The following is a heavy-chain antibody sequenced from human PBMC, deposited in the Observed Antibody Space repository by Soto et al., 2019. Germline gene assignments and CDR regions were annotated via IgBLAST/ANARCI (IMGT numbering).Heavy chain of an antibody. CDR2: IIPFFGTS. CDR3: ARVGHITNYGMAV. CDR1: GGTFSSYS. J-gene: IGHJ6*02. Sequence: QVQPVQSGGEVKKPGSSVKVSCEASGGTFSSYSINWVRPAPGQGLEWIGGIIPFFGTSNYAQKFQGRVTITADDSTSTAYMELRSLRSEDTAVYYCARVGHITNYGMAVWGQGTTVTVSS. D-gene: IGHD1-26*01. V-gene: IGHV1-69*01.